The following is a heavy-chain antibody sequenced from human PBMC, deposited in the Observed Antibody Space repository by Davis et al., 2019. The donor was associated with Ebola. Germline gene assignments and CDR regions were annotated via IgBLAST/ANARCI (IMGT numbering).Heavy chain of an antibody. CDR2: IYISGST. J-gene: IGHJ4*02. Sequence: PSETLSLTCTVSGDSLSNYYWSWIRQPAGKGLEWIGRIYISGSTNYNPSLKSRVTMSVDTSKKQFSLKLSSVTAADTAVYYCARDMAGKFDYWGQGTLVTVSS. V-gene: IGHV4-4*07. CDR3: ARDMAGKFDY. CDR1: GDSLSNYY. D-gene: IGHD6-19*01.